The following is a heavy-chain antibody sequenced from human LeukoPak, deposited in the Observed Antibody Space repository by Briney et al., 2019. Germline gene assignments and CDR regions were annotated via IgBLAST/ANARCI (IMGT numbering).Heavy chain of an antibody. D-gene: IGHD5-18*01. J-gene: IGHJ4*02. V-gene: IGHV4-34*01. CDR1: GGSFSGYY. Sequence: SETLSLTCAVYGGSFSGYYWSWIRQPPGKGLEWIGEINHSGSTNYNPSLKSRVTIPVDTSKNQFSLKLSSVTAADTAVYYCARPRIQLWSFDYWGQGTLVTVSS. CDR2: INHSGST. CDR3: ARPRIQLWSFDY.